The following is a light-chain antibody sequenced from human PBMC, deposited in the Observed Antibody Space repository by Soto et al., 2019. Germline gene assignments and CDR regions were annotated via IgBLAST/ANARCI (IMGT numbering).Light chain of an antibody. CDR2: GSS. J-gene: IGKJ1*01. V-gene: IGKV3-20*01. Sequence: EIVLTQSPGTLSLSPGERATLSCKASQSIVSNYLAWYQRRPGQAPRLLIYGSSSRATDIPARFSGTGSGTVFTLTICSLDSEDFAVYYCQQYRSSPPTFGQGTKVEFK. CDR1: QSIVSNY. CDR3: QQYRSSPPT.